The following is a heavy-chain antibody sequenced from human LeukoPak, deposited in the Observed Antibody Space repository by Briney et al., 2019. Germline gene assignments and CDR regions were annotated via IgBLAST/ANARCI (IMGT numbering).Heavy chain of an antibody. D-gene: IGHD2-15*01. CDR3: ARDLRDCSGGSCSRGAFGI. Sequence: GGSLRLSCAASGFTFSIYDLSWVRQAPGKGLECVSAIDRGVGSTFYADSVKGRFTISRDNAKNSLYLQMNSLRAEDTAVYYCARDLRDCSGGSCSRGAFGIWGQGAMVTVSS. J-gene: IGHJ3*02. CDR1: GFTFSIYD. V-gene: IGHV3-23*01. CDR2: IDRGVGST.